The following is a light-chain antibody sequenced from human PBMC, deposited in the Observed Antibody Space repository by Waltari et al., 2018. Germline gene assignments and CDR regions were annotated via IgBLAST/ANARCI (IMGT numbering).Light chain of an antibody. J-gene: IGKJ3*01. Sequence: EIVLTQSPATLSFSPGERATLSCRASQSVSSYLAWYPQKPGQAPRHLIYDASNQATGIPAKFSGIWSGTDVTLHISSLELEDFSVYYCQQRSNWPPFSFGPGTKVDIK. V-gene: IGKV3-11*01. CDR2: DAS. CDR1: QSVSSY. CDR3: QQRSNWPPFS.